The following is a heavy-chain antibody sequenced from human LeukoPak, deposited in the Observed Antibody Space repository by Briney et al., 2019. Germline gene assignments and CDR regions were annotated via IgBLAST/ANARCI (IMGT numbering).Heavy chain of an antibody. J-gene: IGHJ4*02. CDR1: GDSISSGDYY. V-gene: IGHV4-30-4*08. CDR2: IYYSGNT. Sequence: PSQTLSLTCTVSGDSISSGDYYWSWIRQPPGKGLEWIGYIYYSGNTYYNPSLQSRVTISVDTSKNQFSLNLSSVTAADTAVFYCARGHDYFDYWGQGTLVTVSS. CDR3: ARGHDYFDY.